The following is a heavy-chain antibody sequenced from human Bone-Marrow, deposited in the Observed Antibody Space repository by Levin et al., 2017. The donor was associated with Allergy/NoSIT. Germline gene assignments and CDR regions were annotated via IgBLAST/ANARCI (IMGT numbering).Heavy chain of an antibody. D-gene: IGHD3-10*01. CDR3: ARHGPGSYYKRLDY. J-gene: IGHJ4*02. V-gene: IGHV1-18*01. Sequence: AASVKVSCKASGYPFDNHAIIWVRQAPGQGLEWVGQISAYNGNTHYAQRLQGRVTMTTDTSTDTAYMELRSLKSDDTAIYYCARHGPGSYYKRLDYWGQGTLVTVSS. CDR2: ISAYNGNT. CDR1: GYPFDNHA.